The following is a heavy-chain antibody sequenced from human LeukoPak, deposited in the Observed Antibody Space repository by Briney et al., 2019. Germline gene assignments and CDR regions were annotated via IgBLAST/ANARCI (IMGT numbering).Heavy chain of an antibody. V-gene: IGHV4-59*01. J-gene: IGHJ4*02. Sequence: PSETLSLTCTVSGGSISSYYGSWIRQPPGKGLEWIGYIYYSGSTNYNPSLKSRVTISVDTSKNQITLKLSSLTAADTAVYYCARGGERAADDYFDYWGQGTLVTVSS. CDR2: IYYSGST. CDR3: ARGGERAADDYFDY. D-gene: IGHD2-15*01. CDR1: GGSISSYY.